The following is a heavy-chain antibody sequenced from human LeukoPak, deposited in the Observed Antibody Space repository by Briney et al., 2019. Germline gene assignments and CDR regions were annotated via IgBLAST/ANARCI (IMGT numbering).Heavy chain of an antibody. CDR3: ARKEGGQLVNTRRWFDP. V-gene: IGHV4-34*01. CDR2: INHSGST. J-gene: IGHJ5*02. Sequence: ASETLSLTCAVYGGSFSGYYWSWIRQPPGKGLEWIGEINHSGSTNYNPSLKSRVTISVDTSKNQFSLKLRSVTAADTAVYYCARKEGGQLVNTRRWFDPWGQGTLVTVSS. CDR1: GGSFSGYY. D-gene: IGHD6-13*01.